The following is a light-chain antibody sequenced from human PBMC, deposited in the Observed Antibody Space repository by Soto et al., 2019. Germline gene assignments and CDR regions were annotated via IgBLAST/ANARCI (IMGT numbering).Light chain of an antibody. V-gene: IGLV1-44*01. Sequence: QSVLTQPPSSSGNPGQRVTISCSGSSSNIGSNTVSWYQQLPGTAPKLLIFSNNQRPSGVPDRFSGSKSGNSASLAISGLQSEDEADYYCAAWEDSLHCRVFGGGTQVPVL. J-gene: IGLJ2*01. CDR2: SNN. CDR3: AAWEDSLHCRV. CDR1: SSNIGSNT.